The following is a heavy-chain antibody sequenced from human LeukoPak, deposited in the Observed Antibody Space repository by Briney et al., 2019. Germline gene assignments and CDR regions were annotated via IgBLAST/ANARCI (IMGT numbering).Heavy chain of an antibody. Sequence: WASVKVSCKASGGTFSSYAISWVRQAPGQGLEWMGGIIPIFGTANYAQKFQGRVTITTDESTSTAYMELSSLGSEDTAVYYCARGAPTTSRYNWFDPWGQGTLVTVSS. CDR2: IIPIFGTA. CDR3: ARGAPTTSRYNWFDP. D-gene: IGHD4-11*01. CDR1: GGTFSSYA. V-gene: IGHV1-69*05. J-gene: IGHJ5*02.